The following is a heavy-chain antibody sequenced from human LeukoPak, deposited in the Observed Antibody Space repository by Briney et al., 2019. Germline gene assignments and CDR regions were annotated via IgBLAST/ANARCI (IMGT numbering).Heavy chain of an antibody. CDR3: ARIDDILTGYYGGMDV. CDR1: GYSISSGYY. J-gene: IGHJ6*02. D-gene: IGHD3-9*01. Sequence: SETLSLTCTVSGYSISSGYYWGWIRQPPGKGLEWIGSIYHSGSTYYNPSLKSRVTISVDTSKNQFSLKLSPVTAADTAVYYCARIDDILTGYYGGMDVWGQGTTVTVSS. V-gene: IGHV4-38-2*02. CDR2: IYHSGST.